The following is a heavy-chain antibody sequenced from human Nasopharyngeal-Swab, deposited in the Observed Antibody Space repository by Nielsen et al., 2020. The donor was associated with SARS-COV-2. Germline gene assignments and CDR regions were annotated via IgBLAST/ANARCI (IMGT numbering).Heavy chain of an antibody. Sequence: WIRQSPSRGIEWLGRTYYRSKWYNDYAVSVKSRITINPDTSKNQFSLQLNSVTPEDTAVYYCAREPGGAAAGPLFDYWGQGTLVTVSS. D-gene: IGHD6-13*01. CDR3: AREPGGAAAGPLFDY. CDR2: TYYRSKWYN. V-gene: IGHV6-1*01. J-gene: IGHJ4*02.